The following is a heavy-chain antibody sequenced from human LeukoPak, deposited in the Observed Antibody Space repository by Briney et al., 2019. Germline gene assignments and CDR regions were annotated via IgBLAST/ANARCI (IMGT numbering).Heavy chain of an antibody. CDR2: ISGSGGRT. Sequence: GGSLRLSCAVSGFTFSNYGMSWVRQAPGKGLEWVSTISGSGGRTYYADSVKGRFTISRDNSKNTLYLQMNSLRAEDTAVYYCAKDDSGSYYPYYYYMDVWGQGTLVTVSS. CDR3: AKDDSGSYYPYYYYMDV. J-gene: IGHJ6*03. D-gene: IGHD1-26*01. V-gene: IGHV3-23*01. CDR1: GFTFSNYG.